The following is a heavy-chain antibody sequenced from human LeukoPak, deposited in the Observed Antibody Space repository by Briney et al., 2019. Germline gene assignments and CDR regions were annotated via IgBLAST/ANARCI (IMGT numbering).Heavy chain of an antibody. Sequence: SGGSLRLSCLASGFTFNLYSMHWVRQAPGKGLEWVAVISYDGSNKYYADSVKGRFTISRDNSKNTLYLQMNSLRAEDTAVYYCCSSTIGYWGQGTLVTVSS. J-gene: IGHJ4*02. CDR3: CSSTIGY. CDR1: GFTFNLYS. CDR2: ISYDGSNK. D-gene: IGHD2-2*01. V-gene: IGHV3-30*03.